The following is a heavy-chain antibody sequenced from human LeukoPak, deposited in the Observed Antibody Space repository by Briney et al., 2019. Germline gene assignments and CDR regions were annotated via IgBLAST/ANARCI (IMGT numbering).Heavy chain of an antibody. J-gene: IGHJ4*02. D-gene: IGHD4-17*01. CDR1: GYTLTELS. CDR2: FDPEDGET. CDR3: ARGHDYGDYRLFDY. V-gene: IGHV1-24*01. Sequence: GASVKVSCKVSGYTLTELSMHWVRQAPGKGLEWMGGFDPEDGETIYAQKFQGRVTITRNTSISTAYMELSSLRSEDTAVYYCARGHDYGDYRLFDYWGQGTLVTVSS.